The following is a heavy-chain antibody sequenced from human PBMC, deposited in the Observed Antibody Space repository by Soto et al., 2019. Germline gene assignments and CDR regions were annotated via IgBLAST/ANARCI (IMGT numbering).Heavy chain of an antibody. V-gene: IGHV4-61*01. CDR2: IYYSGST. D-gene: IGHD6-13*01. CDR1: GGSVSSGRYY. Sequence: PSDTLPITCTASGGSVSSGRYYWSWIRQTPGKGLEWIGYIYYSGSTNYNPSLKSRVTISVDTSKNRFSLKLSSVTAADTAVYYCELLRTSGYSSSWYHFFLFDDYYYYDMYVCCQ. CDR3: ELLRTSGYSSSWYHFFLFDDYYYYDMYV. J-gene: IGHJ6*02.